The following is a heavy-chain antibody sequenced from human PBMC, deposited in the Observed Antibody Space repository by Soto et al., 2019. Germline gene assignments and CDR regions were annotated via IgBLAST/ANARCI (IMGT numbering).Heavy chain of an antibody. CDR2: ISYDGKTK. D-gene: IGHD3-22*01. CDR1: GFTFSSYV. J-gene: IGHJ4*02. Sequence: GGALRLSCAASGFTFSSYVMHWVRQAPGYGLEWVAVISYDGKTKYYADSVKGRFTISRDNSENTLYLQMNSLRVEDTAVYYCAKGRYYGSSGYYPQSYWGQGTLVTVSS. CDR3: AKGRYYGSSGYYPQSY. V-gene: IGHV3-30*18.